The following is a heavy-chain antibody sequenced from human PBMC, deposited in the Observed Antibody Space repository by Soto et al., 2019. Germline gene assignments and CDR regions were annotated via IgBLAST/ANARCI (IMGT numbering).Heavy chain of an antibody. Sequence: GGSLRLSCAVSGFTFSNYSINWVRQAPGKGLEWVSYISSSSITIYNADSVKGRFTISRDDAQNSLYLQMNSLRDEDTAVYYCARAGYSGRYFWFDPLGQGTLLTVCS. CDR2: ISSSSITI. D-gene: IGHD1-26*01. J-gene: IGHJ5*02. CDR3: ARAGYSGRYFWFDP. CDR1: GFTFSNYS. V-gene: IGHV3-48*02.